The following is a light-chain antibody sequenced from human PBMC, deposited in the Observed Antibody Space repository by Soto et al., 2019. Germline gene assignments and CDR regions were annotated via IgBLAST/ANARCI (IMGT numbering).Light chain of an antibody. Sequence: EIVLTQSPGTLALSPGERATLSCRASQSVNNNYLTWYQQKRGQAPRLLIHGASSRATGIPDRFSASGSKTDFTLTISRMAPEEVAVYYCQQYGSSPFTFGPGTRVGIK. CDR1: QSVNNNY. V-gene: IGKV3-20*01. J-gene: IGKJ3*01. CDR2: GAS. CDR3: QQYGSSPFT.